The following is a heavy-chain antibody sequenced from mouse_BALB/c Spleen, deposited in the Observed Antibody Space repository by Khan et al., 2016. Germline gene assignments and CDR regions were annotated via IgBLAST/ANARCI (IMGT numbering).Heavy chain of an antibody. CDR1: GYSISSGYS. V-gene: IGHV3-1*02. J-gene: IGHJ2*01. CDR3: TREDYYCSGY. D-gene: IGHD1-1*01. Sequence: EVQLQESGPDLVKPSQSLSLTCTVTGYSISSGYSWHWIRQFPGNKLEWMAYIHYSGSTNYNPSLKSRISITRDTSKNQFFLQLISVTTEDTATYYCTREDYYCSGYWGQGTTLTVSS. CDR2: IHYSGST.